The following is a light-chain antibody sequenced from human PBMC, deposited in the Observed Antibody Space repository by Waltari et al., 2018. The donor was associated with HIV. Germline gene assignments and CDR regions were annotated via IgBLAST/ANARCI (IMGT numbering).Light chain of an antibody. V-gene: IGKV3-15*01. J-gene: IGKJ4*01. CDR2: GAS. CDR1: QSVGSY. CDR3: HQYNKWPRGT. Sequence: VMTQSPATVSVSPGGRATLSCSASQSVGSYLAWYQQKPGQAPRLLIYGASTRATGIPTRFSGSGSGTEFTLTISSLKSEDFAVYYCHQYNKWPRGTFGGGTKVEV.